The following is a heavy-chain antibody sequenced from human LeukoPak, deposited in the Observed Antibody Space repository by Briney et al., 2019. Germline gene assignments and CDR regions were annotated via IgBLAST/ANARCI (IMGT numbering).Heavy chain of an antibody. J-gene: IGHJ4*02. CDR3: ARDRGYYDILTGSKTGY. D-gene: IGHD3-9*01. CDR2: INSDGSST. V-gene: IGHV3-74*01. CDR1: GFTFSSYW. Sequence: GGSLRLYCAASGFTFSSYWMHWVRQAPGKGLVWFSRINSDGSSTSYADSVKGRFTISRDNAKNTLYLQMNSLRAEDTAVYYCARDRGYYDILTGSKTGYGGQGTLVTVSS.